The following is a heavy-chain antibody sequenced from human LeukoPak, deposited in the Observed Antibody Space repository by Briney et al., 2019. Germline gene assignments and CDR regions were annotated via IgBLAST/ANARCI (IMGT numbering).Heavy chain of an antibody. CDR3: TRAPKGISYAFDI. V-gene: IGHV3-33*01. J-gene: IGHJ3*02. D-gene: IGHD6-13*01. Sequence: PGGSLRLSCVASEFTFSSYGMHWVRQAPGKGLEWVAVIWYDGSNQNYADSVKGRFTISRDNSKNTLYLQMNSLRAEDTAVYYCTRAPKGISYAFDIWGQGTMVTVSS. CDR2: IWYDGSNQ. CDR1: EFTFSSYG.